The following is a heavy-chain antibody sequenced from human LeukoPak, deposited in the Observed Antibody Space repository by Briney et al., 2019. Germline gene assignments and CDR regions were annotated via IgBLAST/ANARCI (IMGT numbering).Heavy chain of an antibody. Sequence: GESLKISCKGSGYSFTNYWIGWVRQMPGKGLEWTGIIYPGDSDIRYSPSFQGQVTISADKSISTAYLQWSTLKASDTAMYYCARGEDSGNYYFDYWGQGTLVTVSS. CDR1: GYSFTNYW. CDR3: ARGEDSGNYYFDY. J-gene: IGHJ4*02. CDR2: IYPGDSDI. D-gene: IGHD3-22*01. V-gene: IGHV5-51*01.